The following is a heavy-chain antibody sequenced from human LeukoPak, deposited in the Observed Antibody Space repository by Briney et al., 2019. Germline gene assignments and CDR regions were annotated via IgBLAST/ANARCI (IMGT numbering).Heavy chain of an antibody. D-gene: IGHD6-13*01. J-gene: IGHJ4*02. CDR3: ARETSSSSNDY. V-gene: IGHV1-2*02. CDR2: IDPNSGGT. CDR1: GYTVTGYY. Sequence: ASVNVSCKASGYTVTGYYMHWVRQAPGQGLEWMGWIDPNSGGTNYAQKFQGRVTMTRDTSISTAYMELSRLRSDDTAVYYCARETSSSSNDYWGQRTLVTVSS.